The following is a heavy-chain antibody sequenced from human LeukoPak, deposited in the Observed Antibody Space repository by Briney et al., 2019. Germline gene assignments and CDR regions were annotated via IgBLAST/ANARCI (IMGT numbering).Heavy chain of an antibody. V-gene: IGHV4-4*09. CDR2: IYTSGST. Sequence: SETLSLTCTVSGGSISSYYWSWIRQPPGKGLEWIGYIYTSGSTNYNPSLRSRVTISVDTSKNQFSLKLSSVTAAYKAVYYCASSGWYNNWFDPWGQGTLVTVSS. J-gene: IGHJ5*02. CDR3: ASSGWYNNWFDP. CDR1: GGSISSYY. D-gene: IGHD6-19*01.